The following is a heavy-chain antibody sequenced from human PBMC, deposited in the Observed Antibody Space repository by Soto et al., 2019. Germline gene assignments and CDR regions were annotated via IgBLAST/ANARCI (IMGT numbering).Heavy chain of an antibody. D-gene: IGHD3-3*01. J-gene: IGHJ4*02. CDR1: GYSFSSYG. Sequence: PGGSLRLSCAASGYSFSSYGMTWVRQAPGKGLEWVSVISGSGGSPYYADSVKGRFTIARDHSKNTLYLQMNSLRAEDTAVYYCAKASGGYYRVYFDYWGQGTLVTVSS. CDR2: ISGSGGSP. CDR3: AKASGGYYRVYFDY. V-gene: IGHV3-23*01.